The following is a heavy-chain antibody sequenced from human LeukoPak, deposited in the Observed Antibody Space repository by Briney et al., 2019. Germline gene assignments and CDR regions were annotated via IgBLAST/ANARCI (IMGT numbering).Heavy chain of an antibody. Sequence: SGTLSLTCTVSGGSIISNYWSWIRQSAGTGLEWIGRIYGSGITDYNPSLKSRVTMSLDTSRKQFSLRLTSVTAADTAVYYCARLKFYDSTGYSPGYYMDVWGKGTTVSVFS. D-gene: IGHD3-22*01. J-gene: IGHJ6*03. CDR3: ARLKFYDSTGYSPGYYMDV. CDR2: IYGSGIT. CDR1: GGSIISNY. V-gene: IGHV4-4*07.